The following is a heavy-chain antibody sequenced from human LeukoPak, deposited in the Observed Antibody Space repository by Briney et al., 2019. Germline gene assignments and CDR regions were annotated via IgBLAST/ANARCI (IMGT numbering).Heavy chain of an antibody. CDR3: ATNYRSGGSCYSEGAFDI. D-gene: IGHD2-15*01. V-gene: IGHV4-39*01. Sequence: SETLSLTCTVSGGSISSSSYYWGWIRQPPGKGLEWIGSIYYSGSTYYNPSLKSRVTISVDTSKNQFSLKLSSVTAADTAVYYCATNYRSGGSCYSEGAFDIWGQGTMVTVSS. J-gene: IGHJ3*02. CDR2: IYYSGST. CDR1: GGSISSSSYY.